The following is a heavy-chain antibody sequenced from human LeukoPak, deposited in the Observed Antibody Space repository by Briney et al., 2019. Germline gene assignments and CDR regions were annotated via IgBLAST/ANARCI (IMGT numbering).Heavy chain of an antibody. CDR1: GGSITSSSSY. D-gene: IGHD4-17*01. V-gene: IGHV4-39*02. CDR2: IYYIGLT. J-gene: IGHJ4*02. Sequence: SETLSLPCTVSGGSITSSSSYWGWVRQPPGKGPEWFGSIYYIGLTSDNPSLKSRVSISVDPAKTHFSLKVTSVTAADTAVYYCASGTFDDYGDYDRGDYFDHWGQGTLVTVSS. CDR3: ASGTFDDYGDYDRGDYFDH.